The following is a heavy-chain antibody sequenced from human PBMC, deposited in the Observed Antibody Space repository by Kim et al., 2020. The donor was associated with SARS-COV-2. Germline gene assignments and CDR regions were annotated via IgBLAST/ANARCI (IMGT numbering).Heavy chain of an antibody. J-gene: IGHJ6*02. CDR1: GYTFTSYG. Sequence: ASVKVSCKASGYTFTSYGISWVRQAPGQGLEWMGWISAYNGNTNYAQKLQGRVTMTTDTSTSTAYMELRSLRSDDTAVYYCARRGYCSGGSCYSFYYYYYYGMDVWGQGTTVTVSS. V-gene: IGHV1-18*01. D-gene: IGHD2-15*01. CDR3: ARRGYCSGGSCYSFYYYYYYGMDV. CDR2: ISAYNGNT.